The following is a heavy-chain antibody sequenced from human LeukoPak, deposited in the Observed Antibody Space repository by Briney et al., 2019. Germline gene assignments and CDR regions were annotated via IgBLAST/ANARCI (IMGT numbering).Heavy chain of an antibody. CDR3: ARHDYDSSGYYGYYGMDV. CDR2: MYSGGGT. CDR1: GFTVSSNY. D-gene: IGHD3-22*01. J-gene: IGHJ6*02. Sequence: AGSLRLSCAASGFTVSSNYMSWVRQAPGKGLEWVSVMYSGGGTYYADSVTGRFTISRDNSKNTLYLQMNSLRAEDTAVYYCARHDYDSSGYYGYYGMDVWGQGTTASVSS. V-gene: IGHV3-66*04.